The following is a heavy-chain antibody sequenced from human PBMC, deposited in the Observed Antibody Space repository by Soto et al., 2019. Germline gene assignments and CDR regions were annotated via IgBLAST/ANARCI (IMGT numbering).Heavy chain of an antibody. J-gene: IGHJ4*02. V-gene: IGHV1-69*13. CDR3: ARENWVAVATILYYFDY. CDR2: IIPVFGTT. Sequence: ASVKVSCKAPGGTFKNNGISWVRQAPGQGLEWMGGIIPVFGTTNYAQKFQGRLTITADDFTSTAYMELSSLRYEDTAVYYCARENWVAVATILYYFDYWGPGXLVTVYS. D-gene: IGHD5-12*01. CDR1: GGTFKNNG.